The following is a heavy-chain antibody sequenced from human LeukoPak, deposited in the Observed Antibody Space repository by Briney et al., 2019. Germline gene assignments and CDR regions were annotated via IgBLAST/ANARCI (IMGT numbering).Heavy chain of an antibody. CDR2: LRPKSGHT. Sequence: ASVKVSCKASGFTFTDYDINWLRQAPGQSLQWMGWLRPKSGHTGFEQKFQGRLSMTSNASIITAYLELSNLKSEDTAIYFCARGDGGSGHYIDFWGQGTPVTVAS. CDR3: ARGDGGSGHYIDF. V-gene: IGHV1-8*02. J-gene: IGHJ4*02. CDR1: GFTFTDYD. D-gene: IGHD3-16*01.